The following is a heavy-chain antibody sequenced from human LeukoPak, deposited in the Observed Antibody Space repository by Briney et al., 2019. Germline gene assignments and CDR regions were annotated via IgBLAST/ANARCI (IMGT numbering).Heavy chain of an antibody. CDR3: AKALGYCTNGVCYSASGMDV. CDR1: GFTFDGYT. CDR2: ISWDGGST. J-gene: IGHJ6*02. V-gene: IGHV3-43*01. Sequence: PGGSLRLSCAASGFTFDGYTMHWVRQAPGKGLEWVSLISWDGGSTYYADSVKSRFTISRDNSKNSLYLQMNSLRTEDTALYYCAKALGYCTNGVCYSASGMDVWGQGTTVTVSS. D-gene: IGHD2-8*01.